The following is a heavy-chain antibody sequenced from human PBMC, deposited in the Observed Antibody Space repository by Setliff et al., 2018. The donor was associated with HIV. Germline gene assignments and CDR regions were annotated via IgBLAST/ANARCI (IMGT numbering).Heavy chain of an antibody. D-gene: IGHD1-1*01. V-gene: IGHV4-39*01. CDR1: GGSISSTSYY. CDR2: IPSSGNT. J-gene: IGHJ4*02. Sequence: SETLSLTCTVSGGSISSTSYYWGWIRQPPGTGLEWIGSIPSSGNTYYNPSLKSRVTTSVDTPKNQFSLKLNSVTAADTAVYYCARRYHDASGFYNSWGQGVLVTVSS. CDR3: ARRYHDASGFYNS.